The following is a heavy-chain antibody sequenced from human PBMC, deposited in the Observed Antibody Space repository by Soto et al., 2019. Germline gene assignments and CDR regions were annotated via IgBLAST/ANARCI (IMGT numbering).Heavy chain of an antibody. CDR3: ARVGVVTATPDYYYGMDV. CDR2: MNPNSGNT. V-gene: IGHV1-8*01. CDR1: GYTFTSYD. Sequence: GASVKVSCKASGYTFTSYDINWVRQATGQGLEWMGWMNPNSGNTGYAQKFQGRVTMTRNTSISTAYMELSSLRSEDTAVYYCARVGVVTATPDYYYGMDVWGQGTTVTVSS. D-gene: IGHD2-21*02. J-gene: IGHJ6*02.